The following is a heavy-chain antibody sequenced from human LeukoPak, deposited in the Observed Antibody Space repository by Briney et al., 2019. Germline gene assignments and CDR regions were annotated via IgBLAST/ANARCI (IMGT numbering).Heavy chain of an antibody. V-gene: IGHV3-48*03. J-gene: IGHJ4*02. D-gene: IGHD1-26*01. Sequence: PGGSLRLSCAASGFTFSSYEMNWVRQAPGKGLEWVSYISSSGSTIYYADSVKGRFTISRDNAKNSLYLQMNSLRAEDTAVYYCARWGDWDLLFDYWGQGTLVTVSS. CDR1: GFTFSSYE. CDR3: ARWGDWDLLFDY. CDR2: ISSSGSTI.